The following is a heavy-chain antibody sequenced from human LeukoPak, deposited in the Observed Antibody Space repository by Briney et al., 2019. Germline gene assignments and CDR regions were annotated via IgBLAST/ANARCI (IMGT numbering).Heavy chain of an antibody. CDR3: ARARYNYGDSDY. CDR1: GYSISSGYY. J-gene: IGHJ4*02. V-gene: IGHV4-38-2*01. Sequence: SETLSLTCAVYGYSISSGYYWGWIRQPPGKGLEWIGTIYHNGNTYYNPSLNSRATISVDTSRNQFSLELSSVTAADTAVFYCARARYNYGDSDYWGQGTLATVSS. D-gene: IGHD5-18*01. CDR2: IYHNGNT.